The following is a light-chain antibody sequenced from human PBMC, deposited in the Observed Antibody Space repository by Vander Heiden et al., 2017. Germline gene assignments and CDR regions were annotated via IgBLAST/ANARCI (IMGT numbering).Light chain of an antibody. Sequence: QSALTQPRSVSGFPGQSVTISCTGTSSDVGGYNYVSWYQQHPGKAPNLMIYDGTKRPSGVPDRFSGSKSGNAASLTISGLQAEDEADYYCCSYAGSFTYVFGTGTKVTVL. V-gene: IGLV2-11*01. CDR1: SSDVGGYNY. J-gene: IGLJ1*01. CDR2: DGT. CDR3: CSYAGSFTYV.